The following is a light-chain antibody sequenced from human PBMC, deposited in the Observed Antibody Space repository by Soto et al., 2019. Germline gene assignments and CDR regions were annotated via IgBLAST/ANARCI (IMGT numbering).Light chain of an antibody. CDR1: SSDVGGYDY. CDR3: TSYAGYNNYL. Sequence: QSALTQPPSASGSPGQPVTISCTGTSSDVGGYDYVSWYQQYPGKAPKLLIYEVSKRPSGVPDRFSVSKTGNTASLTVSGLQADDEADYYCTSYAGYNNYLFGTGTKVTVL. CDR2: EVS. J-gene: IGLJ1*01. V-gene: IGLV2-8*01.